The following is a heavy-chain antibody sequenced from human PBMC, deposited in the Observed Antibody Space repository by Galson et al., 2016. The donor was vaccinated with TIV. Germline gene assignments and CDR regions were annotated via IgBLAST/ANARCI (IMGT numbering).Heavy chain of an antibody. CDR2: IDPSGGST. CDR3: ATFSGARGNFDY. Sequence: SVKVSCKASGYSFTRYYMHWVRQAPGQGLKWMGVIDPSGGSTTYAQKFQGRVTMTRDMSTSTVHMELSSLRSEDTAVYYCATFSGARGNFDYWGQGTLVTVSS. CDR1: GYSFTRYY. V-gene: IGHV1-46*01. J-gene: IGHJ4*02. D-gene: IGHD3-3*02.